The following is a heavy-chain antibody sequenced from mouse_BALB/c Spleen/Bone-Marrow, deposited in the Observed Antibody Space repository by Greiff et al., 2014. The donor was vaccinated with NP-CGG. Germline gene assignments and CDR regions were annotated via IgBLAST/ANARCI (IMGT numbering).Heavy chain of an antibody. CDR2: ISNLAYSI. V-gene: IGHV5-15*02. Sequence: EVMLVESGGGLVQPGGSRKLSCAASGFTFSDYGMAWVRQAPGKGPEWVAFISNLAYSIYYADTVTGRFTISRENAKNTLYLETSSLRSEDTAMYYCAREGGAMDYWGQGTSVTVSS. CDR1: GFTFSDYG. J-gene: IGHJ4*01. CDR3: AREGGAMDY.